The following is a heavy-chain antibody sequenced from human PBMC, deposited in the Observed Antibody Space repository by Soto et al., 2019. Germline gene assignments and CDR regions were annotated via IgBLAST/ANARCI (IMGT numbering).Heavy chain of an antibody. V-gene: IGHV4-59*01. CDR1: GGSLSSYY. J-gene: IGHJ3*02. CDR3: ARGDIFVVVTPDAFVI. Sequence: PSETLSLTCTVPGGSLSSYYWSWIRQPPGKGLEWIGYIYYSGSTNYNPSLKSRVTISVDTSKNQFSLKLSSVTAADTAVYYCARGDIFVVVTPDAFVIWGTGTMVTVS. D-gene: IGHD3-3*02. CDR2: IYYSGST.